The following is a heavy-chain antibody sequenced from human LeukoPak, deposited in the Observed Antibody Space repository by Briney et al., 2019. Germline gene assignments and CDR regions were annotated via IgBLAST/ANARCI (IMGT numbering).Heavy chain of an antibody. CDR2: INPNSGVT. CDR3: ARFGVVTNEAFDI. CDR1: GYTFNGYY. D-gene: IGHD3-3*01. Sequence: ASVKVSCKASGYTFNGYYIHWVRQAPGQGLEWMGWINPNSGVTKYAQQFQGRVTMTWDTSVSTAFMELYRLTSDDTAMYYCARFGVVTNEAFDIWGQGTVVTISS. V-gene: IGHV1-2*02. J-gene: IGHJ3*02.